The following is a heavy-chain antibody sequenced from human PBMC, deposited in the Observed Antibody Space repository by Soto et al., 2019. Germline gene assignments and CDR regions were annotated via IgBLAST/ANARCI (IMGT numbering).Heavy chain of an antibody. Sequence: GGSLGLCCAASGFDFRDHGMHWVRQAPGEGLEWVTVISYDGTAKYYKESVKGRFTTSRDNSKKTLYLQIDSLRVEDTAVYYCAKDEGRFLRNYFNYGIDVWGLGTTVTVSS. CDR1: GFDFRDHG. CDR3: AKDEGRFLRNYFNYGIDV. V-gene: IGHV3-33*03. CDR2: ISYDGTAK. D-gene: IGHD3-3*01. J-gene: IGHJ6*02.